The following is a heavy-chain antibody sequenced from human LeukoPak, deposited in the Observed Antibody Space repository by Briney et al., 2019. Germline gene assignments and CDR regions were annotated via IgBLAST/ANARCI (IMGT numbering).Heavy chain of an antibody. Sequence: GGSLRLSCAASGFTFSSYSMNWVRQAPGKGLEWVSSISSSSYIYYADSVKGRFTISGDNAKNSLYLQMNSLRAEDTAVYYCARDYWGSGSCQCDYWGQGTLVTVSS. D-gene: IGHD2-15*01. CDR2: ISSSSYI. J-gene: IGHJ4*02. CDR1: GFTFSSYS. CDR3: ARDYWGSGSCQCDY. V-gene: IGHV3-21*01.